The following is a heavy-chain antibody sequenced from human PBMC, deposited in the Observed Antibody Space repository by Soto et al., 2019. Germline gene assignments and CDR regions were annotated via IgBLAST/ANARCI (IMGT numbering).Heavy chain of an antibody. Sequence: EVQLLETGGGLVQPGGSLRISCATSGFRFSDYGINWVRQAPGKGLEWVSGITKTGRSTFLADSVRGRFTISRDNLNNIVYLQMNSLRADDTALYYCTKDVDVYDFAFESWGQGTMVTVSS. V-gene: IGHV3-23*01. J-gene: IGHJ3*02. CDR3: TKDVDVYDFAFES. CDR2: ITKTGRST. CDR1: GFRFSDYG. D-gene: IGHD3-3*01.